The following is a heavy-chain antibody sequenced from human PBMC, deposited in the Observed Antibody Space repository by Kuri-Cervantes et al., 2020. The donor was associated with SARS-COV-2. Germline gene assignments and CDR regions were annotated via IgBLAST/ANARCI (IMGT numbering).Heavy chain of an antibody. CDR1: GYSISSGYY. CDR3: ASSPNYYDSSGYVGWFDP. D-gene: IGHD3-22*01. V-gene: IGHV4-38-2*02. Sequence: SETLSLTCTVSGYSISSGYYWGWIRQPPGKGLEWIGGIYHSGSTYYNPSLKSRVTISVDTSKNQFSLKLSSVTAADTAVYYCASSPNYYDSSGYVGWFDPWGQGTLVTVSS. CDR2: IYHSGST. J-gene: IGHJ5*02.